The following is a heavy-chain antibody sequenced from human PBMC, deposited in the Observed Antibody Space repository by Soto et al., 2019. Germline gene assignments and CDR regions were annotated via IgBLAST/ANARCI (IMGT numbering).Heavy chain of an antibody. D-gene: IGHD3-3*01. Sequence: SSPTLVNPTQTLTLTCTFSGFSLSTSGMCVSWIRQPPGKALEWLALIDWDDDKYYSTSLKTRLTISKDTSKNQVVLTMTNMDPVETATYYCARTTRAIFGVVTSSYGMDGWGQGTTVTVSS. V-gene: IGHV2-70*01. J-gene: IGHJ6*02. CDR3: ARTTRAIFGVVTSSYGMDG. CDR2: IDWDDDK. CDR1: GFSLSTSGMC.